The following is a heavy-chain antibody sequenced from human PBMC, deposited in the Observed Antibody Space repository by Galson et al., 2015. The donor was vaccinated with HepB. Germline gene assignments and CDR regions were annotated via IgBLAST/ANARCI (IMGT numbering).Heavy chain of an antibody. D-gene: IGHD1-1*01. CDR2: ICYSGST. Sequence: LTCTVSGGSISSGGYYWSWIRQHPGKGLEWIGYICYSGSTYYNPSLKSRVTISVDTSKNQFSLKLSSVTAADTAVYYCARGERTGGMDVWGQGTTVTVSS. J-gene: IGHJ6*02. CDR1: GGSISSGGYY. V-gene: IGHV4-31*03. CDR3: ARGERTGGMDV.